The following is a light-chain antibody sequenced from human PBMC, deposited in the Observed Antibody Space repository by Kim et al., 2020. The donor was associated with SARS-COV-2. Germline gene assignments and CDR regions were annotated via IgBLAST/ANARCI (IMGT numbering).Light chain of an antibody. CDR3: SSLTSSNTWV. V-gene: IGLV2-14*03. Sequence: QSALTQPASVSGSPGQSITISCSGTSSDVGGYNYVSWYQQHPGKAPKLMIYDVSNRPSGVSNRFSGSKSGNTASLTISGLQAEDESDYYCSSLTSSNTWVFGGGTQLTVL. J-gene: IGLJ3*02. CDR2: DVS. CDR1: SSDVGGYNY.